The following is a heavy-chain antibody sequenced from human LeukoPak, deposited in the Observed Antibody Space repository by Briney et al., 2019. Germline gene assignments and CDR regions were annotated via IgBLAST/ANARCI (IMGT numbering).Heavy chain of an antibody. D-gene: IGHD6-13*01. CDR2: IYHSGST. CDR1: GGSISSSSYY. CDR3: ARAYSSSWYLNWFDP. V-gene: IGHV4-39*07. J-gene: IGHJ5*02. Sequence: SETLSLTRTVSGGSISSSSYYWGWIRQPPGKGLEWIGNIYHSGSTYYNPSLKSRVTISIDTSKNQFSLKLSSVTAADTAIYYCARAYSSSWYLNWFDPWGQGTLVTVSS.